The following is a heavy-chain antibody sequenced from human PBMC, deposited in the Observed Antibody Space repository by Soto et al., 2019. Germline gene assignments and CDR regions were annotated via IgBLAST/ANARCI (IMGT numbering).Heavy chain of an antibody. J-gene: IGHJ6*02. Sequence: QVQLVQSGAEVKKPGASVKVSCKASGFTFSAYYIYWVRQAPGQGLEWIGWINPNSGGTNNAQKFQGRVTMTRDTSPRTGYMELSALISDDTAVYYCARSLLDEYSSSWRSAYYGMDVWGQGTTVTVSS. CDR2: INPNSGGT. D-gene: IGHD6-13*01. CDR1: GFTFSAYY. CDR3: ARSLLDEYSSSWRSAYYGMDV. V-gene: IGHV1-2*02.